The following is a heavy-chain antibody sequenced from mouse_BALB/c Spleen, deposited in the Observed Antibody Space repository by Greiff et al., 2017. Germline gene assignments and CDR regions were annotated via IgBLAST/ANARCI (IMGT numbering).Heavy chain of an antibody. J-gene: IGHJ1*01. Sequence: QVQLKESGAELVKPGASVKLSCKASGYTFTSYYMYWVKQRPGQGLEWIGEINPSNGGTNFNEKFKSKATLTVDKSSSTAYMQLSSLTSEDSAVYYCTGDYYGSSYWYVDVWGAGTTVTVSS. V-gene: IGHV1S81*02. D-gene: IGHD1-1*01. CDR1: GYTFTSYY. CDR2: INPSNGGT. CDR3: TGDYYGSSYWYVDV.